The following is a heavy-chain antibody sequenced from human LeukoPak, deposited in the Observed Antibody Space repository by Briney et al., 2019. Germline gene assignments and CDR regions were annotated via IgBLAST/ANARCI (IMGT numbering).Heavy chain of an antibody. CDR1: GGSFSGYY. V-gene: IGHV4-34*01. CDR2: INHSGST. J-gene: IGHJ5*02. D-gene: IGHD3-3*01. CDR3: ARRDYDFWSGYSNWFDP. Sequence: PSETLSLTCAVYGGSFSGYYWSWIRQPPGKGLEWIGEINHSGSTNYNPSLESRVTISVDTSKNQFSLKLSSVTAADTAVYYCARRDYDFWSGYSNWFDPWGQGTLVTVSS.